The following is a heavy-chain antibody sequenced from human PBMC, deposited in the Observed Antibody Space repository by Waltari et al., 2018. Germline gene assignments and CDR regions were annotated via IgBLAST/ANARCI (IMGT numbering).Heavy chain of an antibody. Sequence: QLQLQESGPGLVKPSETLSLPCTVSGGSISSSSYYWGWIRQPPGKGLEWIGSIYYSGSTYYNPSLKSRVTISVDTSKNQFSLKLSSVTAADTAVYYCARVLLWFGELNYFDYWGQGTLVTVSS. V-gene: IGHV4-39*07. CDR2: IYYSGST. J-gene: IGHJ4*02. CDR3: ARVLLWFGELNYFDY. CDR1: GGSISSSSYY. D-gene: IGHD3-10*01.